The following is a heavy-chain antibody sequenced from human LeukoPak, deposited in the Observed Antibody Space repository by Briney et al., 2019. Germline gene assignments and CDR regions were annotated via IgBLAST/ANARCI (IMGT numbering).Heavy chain of an antibody. CDR1: GGSISSYY. J-gene: IGHJ6*02. D-gene: IGHD6-19*01. V-gene: IGHV4-59*01. CDR3: VRVAKDSSGWYLNYYYGMDV. CDR2: IYYSGST. Sequence: SETLSLTCTVSGGSISSYYWSWIRQPPGKGLEWIGYIYYSGSTNYNPSLKSRVTISVDTSKNQFSLKLSSVTAADTAVYYCVRVAKDSSGWYLNYYYGMDVWGQGTTVTVSS.